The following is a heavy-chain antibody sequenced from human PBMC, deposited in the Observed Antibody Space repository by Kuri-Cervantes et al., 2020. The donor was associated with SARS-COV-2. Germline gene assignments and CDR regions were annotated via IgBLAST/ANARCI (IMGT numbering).Heavy chain of an antibody. CDR3: ARATKADYGDYIDAFDI. CDR1: GGSISSGSYY. V-gene: IGHV4-61*02. D-gene: IGHD4-17*01. J-gene: IGHJ3*02. Sequence: SETLSLTCTVSGGSISSGSYYWSWIRQPAGKGLEWIGRIYTSGSTNYNPSLKSRVTISVDTSKNQFSLKLSSVTAADTAVCYCARATKADYGDYIDAFDIWGQGTMVTVSS. CDR2: IYTSGST.